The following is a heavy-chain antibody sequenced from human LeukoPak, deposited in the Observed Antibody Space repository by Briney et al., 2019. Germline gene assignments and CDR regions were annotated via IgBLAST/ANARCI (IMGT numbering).Heavy chain of an antibody. CDR2: IRYDGSNK. CDR3: STAKFDN. V-gene: IGHV3-30*02. CDR1: GFTFSSYG. Sequence: GGSLRLSCAASGFTFSSYGMHWVRQAPGKGLEWVAFIRYDGSNKYYADSVKGRFTISRDNAKNSLYLQMNSLRAEDTAVYYCSTAKFDNWGQGTLVTVSS. J-gene: IGHJ4*02.